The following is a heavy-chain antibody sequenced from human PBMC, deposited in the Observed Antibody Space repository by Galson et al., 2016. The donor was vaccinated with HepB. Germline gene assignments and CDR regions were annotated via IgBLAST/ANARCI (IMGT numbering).Heavy chain of an antibody. Sequence: SLRLSCAASGFPFDNAWLNWVRQAPGKGLEWVGLIKRKNNGGATSTYAAPVEGRFSISRDDSKNTLYLQMHSLKNEDTAVYYCTTEYWYYMDVWGKGTTVTVSS. CDR1: GFPFDNAW. CDR2: IKRKNNGGAT. V-gene: IGHV3-15*01. J-gene: IGHJ6*03. D-gene: IGHD2-8*02. CDR3: TTEYWYYMDV.